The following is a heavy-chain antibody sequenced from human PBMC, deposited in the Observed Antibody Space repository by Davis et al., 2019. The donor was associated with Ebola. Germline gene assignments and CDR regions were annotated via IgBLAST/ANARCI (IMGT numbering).Heavy chain of an antibody. V-gene: IGHV3-48*01. CDR3: ARLNKGFDY. Sequence: ESPNISRAASVFTFSSYSMNWVRQAPGKGLEKVSYISSSSSTIYDADPVKGRFTISRDNAKNSLYLQMNSLRVEDTAVYCCARLNKGFDYWGQGTLVTVSS. CDR2: ISSSSSTI. CDR1: VFTFSSYS. J-gene: IGHJ4*01.